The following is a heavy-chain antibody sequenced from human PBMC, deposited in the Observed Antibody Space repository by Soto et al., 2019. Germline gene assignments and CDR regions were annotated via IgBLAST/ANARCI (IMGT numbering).Heavy chain of an antibody. CDR1: GGSISSSSYY. Sequence: QLQLQESGPGLVKPSETLSLTCTVSGGSISSSSYYWGWIRQPPGKGLEWIGSIHYSGSTYYNPSLKSRISLAGDTSKNQLSVKLGSVTAADTAIYYCAVCGWPSGYYDGMDVWGQGTTVTVSS. CDR2: IHYSGST. V-gene: IGHV4-39*01. CDR3: AVCGWPSGYYDGMDV. D-gene: IGHD6-19*01. J-gene: IGHJ6*02.